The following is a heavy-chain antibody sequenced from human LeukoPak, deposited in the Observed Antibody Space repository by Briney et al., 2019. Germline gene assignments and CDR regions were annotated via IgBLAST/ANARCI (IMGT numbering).Heavy chain of an antibody. CDR3: ARETDYYGSGTPGGMDV. CDR2: IYYSGST. V-gene: IGHV4-59*12. Sequence: SETLSLTCTVSGGSISSYYWSWIRQPPGKGLEWIGYIYYSGSTNYNPSLKSRVTISVDTSKNQFSLKLSSVTAADTAVYSCARETDYYGSGTPGGMDVWGQGTTVTVSS. D-gene: IGHD3-10*01. J-gene: IGHJ6*02. CDR1: GGSISSYY.